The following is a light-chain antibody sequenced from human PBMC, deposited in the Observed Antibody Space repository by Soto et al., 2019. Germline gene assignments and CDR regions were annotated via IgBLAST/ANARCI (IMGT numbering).Light chain of an antibody. V-gene: IGLV2-14*03. J-gene: IGLJ2*01. CDR2: DVS. Sequence: QSALTQPASVSGSPGQSITISCTGTSSDVGGHNFVSWYQQHPDKAPKLMIYDVSKRPSGVSNRFSGSKSGNTASLTISGLQAEDEGDYYCSSYTGTSTPVIFGGGTQLTVL. CDR3: SSYTGTSTPVI. CDR1: SSDVGGHNF.